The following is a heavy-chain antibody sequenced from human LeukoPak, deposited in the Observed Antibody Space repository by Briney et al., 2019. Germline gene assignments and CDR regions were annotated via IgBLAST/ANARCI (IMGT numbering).Heavy chain of an antibody. V-gene: IGHV3-48*03. CDR1: GLTFSDYE. CDR2: ISTSGSTT. CDR3: ARGALHVFDY. Sequence: GGSLRLSCAASGLTFSDYEINWVRQALGKGLEWVSCISTSGSTTYYADSVKGRFTISRDNAKNSLFLQMNTLTAEDTAVYYCARGALHVFDYWGQGTPVTVSS. J-gene: IGHJ4*02. D-gene: IGHD3-10*02.